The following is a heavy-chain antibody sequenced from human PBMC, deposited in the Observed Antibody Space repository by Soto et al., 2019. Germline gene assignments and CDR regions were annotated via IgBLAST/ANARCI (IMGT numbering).Heavy chain of an antibody. CDR2: IYYSGST. D-gene: IGHD6-19*01. Sequence: PSETLSLTCTVSGGSISSGGYYWSWIRQHPGKGLEWIGYIYYSGSTYYNPSLKSRVTISVDTSKNQFSLKLSSVTAADTAVYYCASRAVAGLYYFDYWGQGTLVTVSS. J-gene: IGHJ4*02. V-gene: IGHV4-31*03. CDR3: ASRAVAGLYYFDY. CDR1: GGSISSGGYY.